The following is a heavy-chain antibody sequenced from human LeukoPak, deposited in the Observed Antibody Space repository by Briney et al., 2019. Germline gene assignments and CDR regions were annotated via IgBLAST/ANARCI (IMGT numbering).Heavy chain of an antibody. CDR1: GFTFSSCG. J-gene: IGHJ4*02. D-gene: IGHD4-17*01. CDR3: AKMNSGDYDY. Sequence: GGSLRLSCAASGFTFSSCGMHWVRQAPGKGREWVAVIWYDGSNKYYADSVKGRFTISRDNSKNTLYLQMNSLRAEDTAVYYCAKMNSGDYDYWGQGTLVTVSS. CDR2: IWYDGSNK. V-gene: IGHV3-30*02.